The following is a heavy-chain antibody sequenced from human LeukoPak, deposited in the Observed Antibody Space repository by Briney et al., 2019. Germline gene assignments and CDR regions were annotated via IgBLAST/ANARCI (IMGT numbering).Heavy chain of an antibody. V-gene: IGHV4-39*07. CDR2: IYYSGSP. D-gene: IGHD6-13*01. J-gene: IGHJ3*02. CDR1: GFTFTNYD. Sequence: GSLRLSCAVSGFTFTNYDINWVRQAPGKGLEWITSIYYSGSPYYNPSLKSRVTISVDTSKNQFSLKLSSVTAADTAVYYCARAYSSDAFDIWGQGTMVTVSS. CDR3: ARAYSSDAFDI.